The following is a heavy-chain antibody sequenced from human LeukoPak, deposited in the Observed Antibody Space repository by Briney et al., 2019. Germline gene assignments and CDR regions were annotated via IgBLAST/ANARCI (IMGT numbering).Heavy chain of an antibody. CDR2: ISPGGDIK. D-gene: IGHD5-12*01. J-gene: IGHJ4*02. Sequence: GGSLRLSCAASGFTFSSYGMNWVRQAPGKGLEWVSGISPGGDIKYYADSVKGRFVISRDNSKNTVYLQMNSLRVDDTARYYCAQDGAWLRFDHWDQGTLVTVSS. CDR1: GFTFSSYG. V-gene: IGHV3-23*01. CDR3: AQDGAWLRFDH.